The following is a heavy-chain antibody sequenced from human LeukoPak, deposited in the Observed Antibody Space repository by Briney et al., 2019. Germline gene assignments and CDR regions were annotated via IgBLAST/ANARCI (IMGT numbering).Heavy chain of an antibody. CDR2: ISSSSSYI. CDR1: GFTFSSYS. Sequence: GGSLRLSCAASGFTFSSYSMNWVRQAPGKGLEWVSSISSSSSYIYYADSVKGRYTISRDNAKNSLYLQMNSLRAEDTAVYYCGRIYVWGSYSHYYYYYMDVGGKGTRAPV. CDR3: GRIYVWGSYSHYYYYYMDV. V-gene: IGHV3-21*01. J-gene: IGHJ6*03. D-gene: IGHD3-16*01.